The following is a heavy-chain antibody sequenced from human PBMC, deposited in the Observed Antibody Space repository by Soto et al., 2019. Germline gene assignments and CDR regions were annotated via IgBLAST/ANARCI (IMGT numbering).Heavy chain of an antibody. V-gene: IGHV1-18*01. CDR1: GYTFTIYG. CDR2: ISAYNGNT. D-gene: IGHD2-2*02. J-gene: IGHJ4*02. CDR3: ASVFHTPLDGYFDD. Sequence: ASVKVSCKAYGYTFTIYGISWVRQAPGQGLEWMGWISAYNGNTNYAQKLQGRVTMTTDTSTSTAYMGLRSLRSDDTAVYYCASVFHTPLDGYFDDWGQGTLVTVSS.